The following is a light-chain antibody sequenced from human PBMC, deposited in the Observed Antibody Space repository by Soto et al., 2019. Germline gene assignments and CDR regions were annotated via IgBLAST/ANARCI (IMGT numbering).Light chain of an antibody. J-gene: IGKJ1*01. CDR1: QSISSW. CDR3: QQYNSYSRT. Sequence: QMTQCPSTLSASVGDRVTIPCRASQSISSWLAWYQQKPGKAPKLLIYDASSLESGVPSRFSGSGSGTEFTLTISSLQPDDFATYYCQQYNSYSRTFGQGTKVDIK. V-gene: IGKV1-5*01. CDR2: DAS.